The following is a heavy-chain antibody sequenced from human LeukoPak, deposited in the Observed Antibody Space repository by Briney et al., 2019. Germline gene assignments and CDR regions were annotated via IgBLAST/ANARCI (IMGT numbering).Heavy chain of an antibody. D-gene: IGHD5-24*01. Sequence: SETLSLTCTVSGGSISSGSYYWSWIRQPAGKGLEWIGRIYTSGSTNYNPSLKSRVTISVDTSKNQFSLKLGSVTAADTAVYYCARHGPLEMATIRYYYYYGMDVWGQGTTVTVSS. CDR2: IYTSGST. CDR3: ARHGPLEMATIRYYYYYGMDV. J-gene: IGHJ6*02. CDR1: GGSISSGSYY. V-gene: IGHV4-61*02.